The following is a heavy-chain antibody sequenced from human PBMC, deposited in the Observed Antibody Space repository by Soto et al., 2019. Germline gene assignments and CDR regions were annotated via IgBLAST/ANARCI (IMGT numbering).Heavy chain of an antibody. Sequence: PSETLSLTCAVYGGSFSGYYWSWIRQPPGKGLEWIGEINHSGSTNYNPSLKSRVTISVDTSKNQFSLKLSSVTAADTAVYYCARVTITYTVTTPYYYYGMDVWGQGTTVT. J-gene: IGHJ6*02. CDR1: GGSFSGYY. D-gene: IGHD4-17*01. CDR2: INHSGST. CDR3: ARVTITYTVTTPYYYYGMDV. V-gene: IGHV4-34*01.